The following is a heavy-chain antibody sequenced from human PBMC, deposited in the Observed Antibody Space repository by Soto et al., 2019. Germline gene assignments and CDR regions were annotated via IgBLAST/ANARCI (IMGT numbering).Heavy chain of an antibody. CDR2: IIPIFGTA. CDR1: GGTFSSYA. CDR3: ASVDTAALYNWFDP. J-gene: IGHJ5*02. Sequence: GASVKVYCKASGGTFSSYAISWVRQAPGQGLEWMGGIIPIFGTANYAQKLQGRVTITADKSTSTAYMELSSLRSEDTAVYYCASVDTAALYNWFDPWGQGTLVTVSS. V-gene: IGHV1-69*06. D-gene: IGHD5-18*01.